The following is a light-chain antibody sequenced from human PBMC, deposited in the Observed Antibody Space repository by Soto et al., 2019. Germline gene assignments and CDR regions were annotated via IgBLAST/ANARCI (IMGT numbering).Light chain of an antibody. CDR2: GAS. Sequence: ETVMTQSPATLSVSPGESATVFCRASQSVSTNLAWYQQKPGQAPRLLIYGASTRVTGMPGRFSGSGSGTEFTLTISSLQSEDSAVYYCQQYKNWPRTFGQGTKVEIK. J-gene: IGKJ1*01. V-gene: IGKV3-15*01. CDR3: QQYKNWPRT. CDR1: QSVSTN.